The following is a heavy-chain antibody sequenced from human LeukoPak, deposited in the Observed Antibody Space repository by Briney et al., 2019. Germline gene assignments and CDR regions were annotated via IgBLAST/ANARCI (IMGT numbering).Heavy chain of an antibody. CDR3: ARGRLDGSGSYEP. Sequence: ASVKVSCKASGYTFTSYDIYWVRQATGQGLEWMGWMNPNSGNKGDAQKFQVRVTMTRNTSTSTAHMELSSLSSEDTAVYYCARGRLDGSGSYEPWGQGTLVTVSS. V-gene: IGHV1-8*01. CDR2: MNPNSGNK. D-gene: IGHD3-10*01. CDR1: GYTFTSYD. J-gene: IGHJ4*02.